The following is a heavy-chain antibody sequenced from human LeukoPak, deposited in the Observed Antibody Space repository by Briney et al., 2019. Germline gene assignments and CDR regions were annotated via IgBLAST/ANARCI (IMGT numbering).Heavy chain of an antibody. CDR1: RFTFDDYG. CDR3: ARDFVGYCSGGSCYHLAFDI. D-gene: IGHD2-15*01. Sequence: GGSLRLSCAASRFTFDDYGMSWVRQAPGKGLEWVSGINWNGGITGYADSVKGRFTISRDNAKNSLYLQMNSLRAEDTALYYCARDFVGYCSGGSCYHLAFDIWGQGTMVTVSS. CDR2: INWNGGIT. V-gene: IGHV3-20*04. J-gene: IGHJ3*02.